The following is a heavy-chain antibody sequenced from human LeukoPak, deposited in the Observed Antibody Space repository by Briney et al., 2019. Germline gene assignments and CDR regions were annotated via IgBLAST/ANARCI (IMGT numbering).Heavy chain of an antibody. J-gene: IGHJ4*02. V-gene: IGHV4-59*01. CDR1: GGSLSRYY. CDR2: IYYSGRT. D-gene: IGHD3-10*01. Sequence: SETLSLTCTDSGGSLSRYYWSWIRQPPGKGLERIGYIYYSGRTNYNPSLKSRVTISVDTSKNQFSLKLSSVTAADTAVYYCARYGSGSYYNGPPFDYWGQGTLVTVSS. CDR3: ARYGSGSYYNGPPFDY.